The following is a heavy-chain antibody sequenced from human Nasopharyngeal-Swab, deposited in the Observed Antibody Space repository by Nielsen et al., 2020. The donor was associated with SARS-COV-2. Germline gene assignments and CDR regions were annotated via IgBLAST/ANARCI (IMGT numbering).Heavy chain of an antibody. CDR1: GYTFTSYY. CDR2: INPSGGST. J-gene: IGHJ4*02. D-gene: IGHD1-26*01. V-gene: IGHV1-46*01. CDR3: ARDLWAVGATSN. Sequence: ASAKVSCNASGYTFTSYYMLWVRQAPGQGLEWMGIINPSGGSTSYAQKFQGRVTMTRDTSTSTVYMELSSLRSEDTAVYYCARDLWAVGATSNWGQGTLVTVSS.